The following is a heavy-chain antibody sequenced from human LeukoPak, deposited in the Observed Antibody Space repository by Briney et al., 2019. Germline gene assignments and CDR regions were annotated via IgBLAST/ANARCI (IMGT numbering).Heavy chain of an antibody. V-gene: IGHV3-23*01. Sequence: GGSLRLSCAASGFTFSSYAMSWVRQTPGKGLEWVSAISGSGGSTYYADSVEGRFTISRDNSNNTLYLQMNSLRAEDAAVYYCAKGKVSDSWGQGTLVTVSS. D-gene: IGHD3-10*01. CDR1: GFTFSSYA. CDR2: ISGSGGST. CDR3: AKGKVSDS. J-gene: IGHJ4*02.